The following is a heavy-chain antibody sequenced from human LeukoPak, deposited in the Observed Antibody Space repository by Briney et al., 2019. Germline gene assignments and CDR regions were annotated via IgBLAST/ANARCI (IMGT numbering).Heavy chain of an antibody. Sequence: GGSLRLSCAASAISFRSYEVNWVRQAPGKGLEWVSFITPSGSDVYYAESVRGQFATSRDNAKDSVFLHMNSLRVEDTAVYYCVSGNYRCFYYYYMDVWGKGTTVTVS. D-gene: IGHD1-7*01. J-gene: IGHJ6*03. CDR1: AISFRSYE. CDR2: ITPSGSDV. V-gene: IGHV3-48*03. CDR3: VSGNYRCFYYYYMDV.